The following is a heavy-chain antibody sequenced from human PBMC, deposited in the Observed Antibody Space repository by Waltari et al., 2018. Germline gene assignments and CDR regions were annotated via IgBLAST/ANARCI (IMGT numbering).Heavy chain of an antibody. CDR3: ATAKASNRFET. V-gene: IGHV3-48*03. J-gene: IGHJ4*02. CDR1: GFIFSIYE. D-gene: IGHD4-4*01. CDR2: ISSRGNII. Sequence: EMQLVESGGGLVQPGGSLRLSCAGSGFIFSIYEMKWVRQAPGKGLEWVSYISSRGNIIYYADSVKGRFTISRDNARNSVSLQMNSLRAEDTAVYYCATAKASNRFETWGQGTLVTVSS.